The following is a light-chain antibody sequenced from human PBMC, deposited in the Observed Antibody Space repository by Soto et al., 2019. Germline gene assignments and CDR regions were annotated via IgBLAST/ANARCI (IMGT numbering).Light chain of an antibody. V-gene: IGLV3-21*02. J-gene: IGLJ2*01. CDR2: DDS. CDR3: QVWDRSGDLPHVV. Sequence: VVTQPPSVSVAPGQTARITCGGSDIGSESVHWYQQKPGQAPVLVVYDDSGRPSGIPERLSGSNSGNTATLTISRVEVGDEADYHCQVWDRSGDLPHVVFDGGTKVTVL. CDR1: DIGSES.